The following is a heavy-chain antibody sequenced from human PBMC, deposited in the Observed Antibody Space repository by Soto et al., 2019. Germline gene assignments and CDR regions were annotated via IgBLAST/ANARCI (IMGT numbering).Heavy chain of an antibody. Sequence: GGSLRLSCAASAFTFSSYAMSWVRQAPGKGLVWVSRIHSDGSSTTYADSVKGRFTISRDNARNTVYLQMNSLRVEDTAVYYCARGDRGAFDIWGQGTVVTVSS. J-gene: IGHJ3*02. CDR1: AFTFSSYA. D-gene: IGHD1-26*01. CDR2: IHSDGSST. V-gene: IGHV3-74*01. CDR3: ARGDRGAFDI.